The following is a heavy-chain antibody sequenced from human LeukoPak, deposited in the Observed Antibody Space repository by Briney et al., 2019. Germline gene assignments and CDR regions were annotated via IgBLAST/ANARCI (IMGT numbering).Heavy chain of an antibody. D-gene: IGHD4-17*01. Sequence: RGSLRLSCAASGFTFSSYSMNWVRQAPGKGLEWVSSIGSRSTYIYYADSVKGRFTISRDNAKNSLYLQMNSLRAEDTAVYYCARVDDDYGDYYFDYWGQGTLVTVSS. CDR2: IGSRSTYI. CDR1: GFTFSSYS. CDR3: ARVDDDYGDYYFDY. J-gene: IGHJ4*02. V-gene: IGHV3-21*01.